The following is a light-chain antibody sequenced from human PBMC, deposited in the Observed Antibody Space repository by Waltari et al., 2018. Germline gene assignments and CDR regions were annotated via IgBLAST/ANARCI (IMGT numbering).Light chain of an antibody. CDR3: QQCRNLPVT. V-gene: IGKV3D-20*02. J-gene: IGKJ1*01. CDR2: ATS. CDR1: QSVSRY. Sequence: EVVLTQSPATLSFSPGDRATISCRASQSVSRYFAWYQQKPGQAPRLLIYATSTRATGIPDRFSGSGSGTDFSLTISRLDPEDFAVYYCQQCRNLPVTFGQGTKVEIK.